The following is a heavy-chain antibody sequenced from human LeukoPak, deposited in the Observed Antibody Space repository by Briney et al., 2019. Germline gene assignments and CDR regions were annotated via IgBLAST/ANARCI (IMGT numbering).Heavy chain of an antibody. CDR2: IIPIFGIA. J-gene: IGHJ6*02. CDR3: ARSFFDSSGYLYYYYGMDV. D-gene: IGHD3-22*01. Sequence: SVKLSCTASGGTFSSYAISWVRQAPGQGLEWMGRIIPIFGIANYAQKFQGRVTITADKSTSTAYMELSSLRSEDTAVYYCARSFFDSSGYLYYYYGMDVWGQGTTVTVSS. V-gene: IGHV1-69*04. CDR1: GGTFSSYA.